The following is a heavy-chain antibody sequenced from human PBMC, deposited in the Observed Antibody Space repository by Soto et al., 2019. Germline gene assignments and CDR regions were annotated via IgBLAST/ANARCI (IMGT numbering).Heavy chain of an antibody. CDR2: IYYSGST. J-gene: IGHJ6*02. Sequence: SETLSLTCTVSGGSISSGDYYWSWIRQPPGKGLEWIGYIYYSGSTYYNPSLKSRVTISVDTSKNQFSLKLSSVTAADTAVYYCARDRPGDIVVVPAAPPRYYYGMDVWGQGTTVTVSS. D-gene: IGHD2-2*01. CDR1: GGSISSGDYY. CDR3: ARDRPGDIVVVPAAPPRYYYGMDV. V-gene: IGHV4-30-4*01.